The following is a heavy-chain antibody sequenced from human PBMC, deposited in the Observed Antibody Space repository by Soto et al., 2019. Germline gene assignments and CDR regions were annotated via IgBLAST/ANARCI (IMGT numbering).Heavy chain of an antibody. V-gene: IGHV1-8*01. CDR2: MNPNSGNT. D-gene: IGHD3-3*01. CDR1: GYTFTSYD. Sequence: ASVKVSCKASGYTFTSYDINWVRQATGQGLEWMGRMNPNSGNTGYAQKFQGRVTMTRNTSISTAYMELSSLRSEDTAVYYCARGPTYYDFWSGYYRGGYFDYWGQGTLVTVSS. CDR3: ARGPTYYDFWSGYYRGGYFDY. J-gene: IGHJ4*02.